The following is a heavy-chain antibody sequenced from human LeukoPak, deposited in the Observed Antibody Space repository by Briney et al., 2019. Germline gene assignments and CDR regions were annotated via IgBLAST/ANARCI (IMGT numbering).Heavy chain of an antibody. CDR1: GFTFSSYS. CDR2: ISSSSSYI. J-gene: IGHJ5*02. V-gene: IGHV3-21*01. D-gene: IGHD1-26*01. Sequence: PGGSLRLSCAASGFTFSSYSMNWVRQAPGKGLEWVSSISSSSSYIYYADSVKGRFTISRDNAKNSLYLQMNSLRAEDTAVYYCAREGSGSYSNWFDPWGQGTLVTVSS. CDR3: AREGSGSYSNWFDP.